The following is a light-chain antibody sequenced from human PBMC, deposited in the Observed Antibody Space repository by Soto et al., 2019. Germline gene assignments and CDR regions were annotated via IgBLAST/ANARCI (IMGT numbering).Light chain of an antibody. V-gene: IGKV3-15*01. CDR1: QSVASN. CDR2: GAS. CDR3: HHYHNWPPQYT. J-gene: IGKJ2*01. Sequence: EIVMTQSPASLSVSPGDGATLSCRASQSVASNVAWYQQKPGQGPRLLIHGASTRAAGVPARFSGSGSGTDFTLTISSLQSEDFAVYYCHHYHNWPPQYTFGQGTKLQIK.